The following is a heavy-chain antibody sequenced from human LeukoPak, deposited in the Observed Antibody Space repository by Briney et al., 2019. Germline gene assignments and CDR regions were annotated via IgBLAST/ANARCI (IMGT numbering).Heavy chain of an antibody. V-gene: IGHV3-48*04. CDR2: ISSSSSTI. Sequence: GGSLRLSCAASGFTFSNYSMNWVRQAPGKGLEWVSYISSSSSTIYYADSVKGRFTISRDNAKNSLYLQMNSLRAEDTAVYYCASDYYDSSGYYYDFDYWGQGTLVTVSS. CDR1: GFTFSNYS. D-gene: IGHD3-22*01. J-gene: IGHJ4*02. CDR3: ASDYYDSSGYYYDFDY.